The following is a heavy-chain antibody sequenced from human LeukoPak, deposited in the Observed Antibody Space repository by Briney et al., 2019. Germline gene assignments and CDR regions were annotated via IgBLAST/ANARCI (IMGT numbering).Heavy chain of an antibody. CDR2: ISGSGGST. Sequence: PGGSLRLSCAASGFVFSGYAMSWVRQAPGKGLEWVSAISGSGGSTYYADSVKGRFTISRDNSKNTLYLQMNSLRAEDTAVYYCAKARMEMATIDYFDYWGQGTLVTVSS. CDR3: AKARMEMATIDYFDY. V-gene: IGHV3-23*01. J-gene: IGHJ4*02. CDR1: GFVFSGYA. D-gene: IGHD5-24*01.